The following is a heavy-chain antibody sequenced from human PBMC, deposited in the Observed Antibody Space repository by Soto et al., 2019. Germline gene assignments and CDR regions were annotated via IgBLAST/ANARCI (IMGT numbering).Heavy chain of an antibody. CDR2: IWYDGSNK. CDR1: GFTFSSYG. Sequence: GGSLRLSCAASGFTFSSYGMHWVRQAPGKGLEWVAVIWYDGSNKYYADSVKGRFTISRDNSKNTLYLQMNSLRAEDTAVYYCARETLWFGEPRSGYFDYWGQGTLVTVSS. D-gene: IGHD3-10*01. J-gene: IGHJ4*02. CDR3: ARETLWFGEPRSGYFDY. V-gene: IGHV3-33*01.